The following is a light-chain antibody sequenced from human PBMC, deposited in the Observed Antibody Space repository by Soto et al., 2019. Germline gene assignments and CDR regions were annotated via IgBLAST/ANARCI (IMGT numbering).Light chain of an antibody. CDR3: SSYAGSSNV. Sequence: QSVLTQPPSASGSPGQPVAISCTGTGSDVGGYNYVSWYQQHPGKAPKLMIYEVNKRPSGVPDRFSGSKSGNTASLTVSGLQAEDEADYYCSSYAGSSNVFGTGTKVTVL. J-gene: IGLJ1*01. V-gene: IGLV2-8*01. CDR2: EVN. CDR1: GSDVGGYNY.